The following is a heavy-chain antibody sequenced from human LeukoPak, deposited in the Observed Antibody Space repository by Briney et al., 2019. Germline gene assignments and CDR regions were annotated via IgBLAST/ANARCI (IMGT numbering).Heavy chain of an antibody. CDR1: GYTFTSYG. CDR2: ISAYNGNT. D-gene: IGHD5-12*01. CDR3: ARDAAGLPGGYYYYMDV. V-gene: IGHV1-18*01. J-gene: IGHJ6*03. Sequence: ASVKVSCKASGYTFTSYGISWVRQAPGQGPEWMGWISAYNGNTNYAQKFQGRVTMTRDTSTSTVYMELSSLRSEDTAVYYCARDAAGLPGGYYYYMDVWGKGTTVTVSS.